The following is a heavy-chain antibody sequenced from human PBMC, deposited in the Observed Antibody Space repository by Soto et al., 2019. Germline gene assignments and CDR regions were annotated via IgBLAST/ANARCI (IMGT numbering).Heavy chain of an antibody. J-gene: IGHJ5*01. CDR1: GFNFRSYG. D-gene: IGHD2-15*01. V-gene: IGHV3-33*03. CDR3: ARGRIVVPTCDS. CDR2: IWFDGSEK. Sequence: QVRLEESGGGVVQSGRSRRLSCVVSGFNFRSYGMHWVRQAPGKGPEWVAGIWFDGSEKFYVDSVKGRFTISRDNSKNTLYLQMNSLRVEDTAVYYCARGRIVVPTCDSWGRGTLVTVSP.